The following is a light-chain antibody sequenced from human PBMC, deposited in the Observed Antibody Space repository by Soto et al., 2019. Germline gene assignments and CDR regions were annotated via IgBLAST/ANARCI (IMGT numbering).Light chain of an antibody. V-gene: IGKV1-5*03. J-gene: IGKJ4*01. CDR1: QSISNW. CDR2: KAS. CDR3: QQYNTYPLT. Sequence: DIQMTQSPSTLSASVGDRVTITCRASQSISNWLAWYQQKPGKAPKLLIYKASSLEGGVPSRFSGSGSGTEFNINISSLQPDDFATYYCQQYNTYPLTFGGGTTVDIE.